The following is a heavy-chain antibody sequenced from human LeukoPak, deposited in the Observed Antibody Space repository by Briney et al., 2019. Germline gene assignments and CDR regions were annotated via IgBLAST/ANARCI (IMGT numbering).Heavy chain of an antibody. J-gene: IGHJ4*02. CDR2: IYTGGST. CDR1: GFTVSSNY. CDR3: ARSSLYYFTLDS. D-gene: IGHD3-10*01. V-gene: IGHV3-66*01. Sequence: GGSLRLSCAASGFTVSSNYMNWVRQAPGKELEWVAVIYTGGSTYYTDSVKGRFTISRDDSKNTLYLQMDSLRAEDTAVYFCARSSLYYFTLDSWGQGALVTVSS.